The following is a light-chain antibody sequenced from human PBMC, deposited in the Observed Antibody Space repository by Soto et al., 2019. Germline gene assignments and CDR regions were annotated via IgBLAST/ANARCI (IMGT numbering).Light chain of an antibody. V-gene: IGKV3D-20*02. Sequence: EVVLTQSPGTLSLSPGERATLSCRASQTVSSNYLAWYQQKPGQAPRLLIYAASTRATGIPDRFSGSGSGTDFTLSISRLEPEDFAVYYCQQRSDWPPIPFGQGTRLEI. CDR3: QQRSDWPPIP. CDR1: QTVSSNY. J-gene: IGKJ5*01. CDR2: AAS.